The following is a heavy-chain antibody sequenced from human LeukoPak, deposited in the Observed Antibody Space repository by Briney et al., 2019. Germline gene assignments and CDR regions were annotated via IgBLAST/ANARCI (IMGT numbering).Heavy chain of an antibody. CDR3: AKAPEFSYFWVFDY. CDR2: ISGSGVNT. J-gene: IGHJ4*02. Sequence: PGGSLRLSCAASGFTLSSYAMNWVRQVPGKGLEWVSGISGSGVNTYYADSVKGRFTISRDNSKNTLYLQMNTLRAEDTAIFYCAKAPEFSYFWVFDYWGQGTLVTVSS. CDR1: GFTLSSYA. V-gene: IGHV3-23*01. D-gene: IGHD3-3*01.